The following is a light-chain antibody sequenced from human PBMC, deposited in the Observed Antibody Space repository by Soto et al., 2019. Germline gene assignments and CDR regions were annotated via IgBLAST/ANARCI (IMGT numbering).Light chain of an antibody. Sequence: EIVMTQSPATLSVSPGEGATLSCRASQSVSTNLAWYQQKPGQAPRLLIYSVSTRATGIPARFSGSESGTEFTLTISSLQSEDFAVYYCQQYNNWWTFGQGTKVEIK. CDR1: QSVSTN. J-gene: IGKJ1*01. CDR3: QQYNNWWT. CDR2: SVS. V-gene: IGKV3-15*01.